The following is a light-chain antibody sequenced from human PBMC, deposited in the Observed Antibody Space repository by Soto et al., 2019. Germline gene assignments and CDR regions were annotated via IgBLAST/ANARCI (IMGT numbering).Light chain of an antibody. CDR1: SSNNGAGYD. CDR3: HSYDSSLSAVV. CDR2: SNN. V-gene: IGLV1-40*01. Sequence: QSVLTQPPSVSGAPGQRVTISCTGTSSNNGAGYDVHWYQQLPGKAPTLLIYSNNDRPSGVPDRFSGSKSGTSASLAITGLQADDEADYYCHSYDSSLSAVVFGGGTKLTVL. J-gene: IGLJ3*02.